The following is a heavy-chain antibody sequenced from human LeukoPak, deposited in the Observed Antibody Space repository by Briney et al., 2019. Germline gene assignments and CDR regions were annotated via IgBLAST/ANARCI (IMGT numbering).Heavy chain of an antibody. V-gene: IGHV5-51*01. CDR3: ARGVLRLGELSSIGWFDP. CDR2: IYPGDSDT. CDR1: GYSFTSYW. Sequence: GESLKISCKGSGYSFTSYWIGWVRQMPGKGLEWMGIIYPGDSDTRYSPSFQGQVTISADKSISTAYLQWSSLKASDTAMYYCARGVLRLGELSSIGWFDPWGQGTLVTVSS. J-gene: IGHJ5*02. D-gene: IGHD3-16*02.